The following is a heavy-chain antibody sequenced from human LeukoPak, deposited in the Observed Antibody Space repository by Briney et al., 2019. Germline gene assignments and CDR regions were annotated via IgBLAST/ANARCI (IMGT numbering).Heavy chain of an antibody. D-gene: IGHD6-19*01. CDR3: ASEQWLKREGVYYYYGMAV. J-gene: IGHJ6*02. Sequence: ASVKVSCKASGFSSYDINWVRQATGQGLEWMGWMNPNSGNTGYAQKFQGRVTMTRNTPISTAYMELNSLRSEDTAVYYCASEQWLKREGVYYYYGMAVWGQGTTVTVSS. CDR1: GFSSYD. CDR2: MNPNSGNT. V-gene: IGHV1-8*01.